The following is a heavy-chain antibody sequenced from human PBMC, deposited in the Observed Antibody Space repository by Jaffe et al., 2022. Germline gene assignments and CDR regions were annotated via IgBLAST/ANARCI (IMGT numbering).Heavy chain of an antibody. CDR1: GFTFGDYA. D-gene: IGHD5-18*01. CDR2: IRSKAYGGTT. Sequence: EVQLVESGGGLVQPGRSLRLSCTASGFTFGDYAMSWVRQAPGKGLEWVGFIRSKAYGGTTEYAASVKGRFTISRDDSKSIAYLQMNSLKTEDTAVYYCTRDLIRYSYGNAFDIWGQGTMVTVSS. J-gene: IGHJ3*02. CDR3: TRDLIRYSYGNAFDI. V-gene: IGHV3-49*04.